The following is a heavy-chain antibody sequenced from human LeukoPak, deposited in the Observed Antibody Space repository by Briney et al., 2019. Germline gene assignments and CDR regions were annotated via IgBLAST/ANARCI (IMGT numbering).Heavy chain of an antibody. CDR1: GFTFSSYA. V-gene: IGHV3-30*04. J-gene: IGHJ2*01. CDR3: AKNNDYGGSYWYFDL. Sequence: GGSLRLSCAASGFTFSSYAVHWVRQAPGKGLEWVAAISYDETNKYYEDSVKGRFTISRDSSKNTLYLQMSSLRDEDTAVCYCAKNNDYGGSYWYFDLWGRGTLVTVSS. D-gene: IGHD4-23*01. CDR2: ISYDETNK.